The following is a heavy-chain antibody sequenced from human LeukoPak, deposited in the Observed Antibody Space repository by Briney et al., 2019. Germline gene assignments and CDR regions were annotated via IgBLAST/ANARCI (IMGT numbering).Heavy chain of an antibody. V-gene: IGHV4-4*07. Sequence: KAPETLSLTCTVSGGSISSYYWSWIRQPAGKGLEWIGRIYTSGSTNYNPSLKSRVTMSVDTSKNQFSLKLSSVTAADTAVYYCARFAPTWSGYPFDYWGQGTLVTVSS. CDR1: GGSISSYY. CDR3: ARFAPTWSGYPFDY. CDR2: IYTSGST. D-gene: IGHD3-3*01. J-gene: IGHJ4*02.